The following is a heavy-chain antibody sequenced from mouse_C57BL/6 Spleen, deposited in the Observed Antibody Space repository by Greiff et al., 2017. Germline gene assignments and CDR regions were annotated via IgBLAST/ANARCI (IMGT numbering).Heavy chain of an antibody. CDR1: GYTFTSYW. J-gene: IGHJ1*03. CDR3: AREYNGSGGYFDV. D-gene: IGHD1-1*01. CDR2: ILPNSGST. Sequence: VQLQQPGPELVKPGASVKLSCKASGYTFTSYWMYWVKQRPGQGLEWIGMILPNSGSTNYNEKFKSKATLTVDKSSSTAYMQLSSLTSEDSAVYCCAREYNGSGGYFDVWGTGTTVTVSS. V-gene: IGHV1-64*01.